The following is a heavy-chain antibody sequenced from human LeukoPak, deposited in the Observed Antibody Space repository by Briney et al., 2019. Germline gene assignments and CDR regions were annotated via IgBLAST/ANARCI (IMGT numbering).Heavy chain of an antibody. D-gene: IGHD4-17*01. V-gene: IGHV4-39*07. Sequence: PSETLSLTCTVSGGSISSSDYSWGWIRHPPGKGLEWIGAIYYSGSTYYNPSLKSRVTISVDTSKNQFSLKLSSVTAADTAVYYCARLTYGDYPYYYYYYMDVWGKGTTVTVSS. CDR3: ARLTYGDYPYYYYYYMDV. CDR2: IYYSGST. CDR1: GGSISSSDYS. J-gene: IGHJ6*03.